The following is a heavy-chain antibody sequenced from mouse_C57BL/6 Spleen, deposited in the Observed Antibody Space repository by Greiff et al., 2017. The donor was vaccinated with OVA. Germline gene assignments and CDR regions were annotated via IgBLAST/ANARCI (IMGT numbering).Heavy chain of an antibody. CDR3: AREGITLTYFDV. Sequence: QVQLQQSGAELVRPGASVKLSCKASGYTFTDYYINWVKQRPGQGLEWIARIYPGSGNTYYNEKFKGKATLTAEKSSSTAYMQLSSLTSEDSAVYFCAREGITLTYFDVWGTGTTVTVSS. CDR1: GYTFTDYY. V-gene: IGHV1-76*01. J-gene: IGHJ1*03. CDR2: IYPGSGNT. D-gene: IGHD1-1*01.